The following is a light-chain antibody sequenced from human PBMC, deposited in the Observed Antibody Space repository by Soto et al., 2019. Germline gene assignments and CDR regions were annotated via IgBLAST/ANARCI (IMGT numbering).Light chain of an antibody. CDR1: QSVSSSY. Sequence: EIVLTQSPGTLSLSPGERATLSCRASQSVSSSYLAWYQQKPGQAPRLLIYGASSSANGIPVRFSGSGSGTDFTLTISRLEPDDFAVYYCQQYGSSPRLTFGGGTKVEIK. V-gene: IGKV3-20*01. J-gene: IGKJ4*01. CDR2: GAS. CDR3: QQYGSSPRLT.